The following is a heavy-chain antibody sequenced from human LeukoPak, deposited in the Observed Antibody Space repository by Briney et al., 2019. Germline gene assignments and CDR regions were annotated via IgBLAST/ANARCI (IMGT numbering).Heavy chain of an antibody. Sequence: EASVKVSCKASGYTFISYAIHWVRQAPGQGLEWMGWITPSGGTNYPQKFQGRVAITWDTSITTAYMDLSRLTSDDTAVYYCARDRYGDGFAHLDYWGQGALVTVSS. CDR2: ITPSGGT. D-gene: IGHD5-24*01. CDR3: ARDRYGDGFAHLDY. J-gene: IGHJ4*02. V-gene: IGHV1-2*02. CDR1: GYTFISYA.